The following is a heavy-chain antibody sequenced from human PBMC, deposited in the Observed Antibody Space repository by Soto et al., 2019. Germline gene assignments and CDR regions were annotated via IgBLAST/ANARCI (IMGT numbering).Heavy chain of an antibody. CDR2: INQSGSP. CDR1: SGTISSSNW. D-gene: IGHD2-15*01. J-gene: IGHJ5*02. Sequence: QVQLQESGPGLVKPSGTLSLTCAVSSGTISSSNWWTWVRPPPGKGLEWIGEINQSGSPNYNPSLRSRVTISVDKSKSPFFLKLSSVTAADTAIYYCAGLGMVAAHREFDPWGQGTLVTVSS. CDR3: AGLGMVAAHREFDP. V-gene: IGHV4-4*02.